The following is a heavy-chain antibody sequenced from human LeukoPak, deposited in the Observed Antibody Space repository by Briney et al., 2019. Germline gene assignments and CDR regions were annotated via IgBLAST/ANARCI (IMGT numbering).Heavy chain of an antibody. Sequence: PSETLSLTCAVYGGSFSGYYWSWIRKPPRKGLEWIGEINHSGSTNYNPSLKSRVTISVDTSKNQFSLKLSAVTAADTAVYYCARGPLGKEWFDPWGQGTLVTVSS. D-gene: IGHD1-26*01. CDR2: INHSGST. CDR3: ARGPLGKEWFDP. J-gene: IGHJ5*02. V-gene: IGHV4-34*01. CDR1: GGSFSGYY.